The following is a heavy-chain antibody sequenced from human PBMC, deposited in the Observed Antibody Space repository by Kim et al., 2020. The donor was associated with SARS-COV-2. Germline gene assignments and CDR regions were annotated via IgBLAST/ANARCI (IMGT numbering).Heavy chain of an antibody. CDR3: ARGDAFDI. V-gene: IGHV4-34*01. J-gene: IGHJ3*02. Sequence: GSTNYNPSLKSRVTRSVDTSKNQFSLKLSSVTAADTAVYYCARGDAFDIWGQGTMVTVSS. CDR2: GST.